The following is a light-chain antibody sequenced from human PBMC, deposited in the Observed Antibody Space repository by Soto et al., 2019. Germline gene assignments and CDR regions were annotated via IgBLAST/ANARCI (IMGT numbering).Light chain of an antibody. CDR1: QDINIY. J-gene: IGKJ5*01. Sequence: DIQMTQSPSSLFASLGDRVTITCQATQDINIYLNWYQQKPGKAPNLLIYDASNLEIGVPSRFSGSGSGTHFTFTISSLQTEDIGTYYCQQYDILPITFGRGTLLEIK. CDR2: DAS. V-gene: IGKV1-33*01. CDR3: QQYDILPIT.